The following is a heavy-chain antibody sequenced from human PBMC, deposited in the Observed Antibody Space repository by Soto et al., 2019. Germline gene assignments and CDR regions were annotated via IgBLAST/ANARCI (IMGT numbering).Heavy chain of an antibody. CDR3: ARRRAVVAARQYYYYVMDV. CDR2: MNPNSGNT. CDR1: GYTFTNND. Sequence: ASVKVSCKASGYTFTNNDINWVRQATGQGLEWMGWMNPNSGNTVFAQKFQGRVNMTRDTSTGTAYMELSSLRSEDTAVYYCARRRAVVAARQYYYYVMDVWGQGTTVTVSS. V-gene: IGHV1-8*01. D-gene: IGHD6-6*01. J-gene: IGHJ6*02.